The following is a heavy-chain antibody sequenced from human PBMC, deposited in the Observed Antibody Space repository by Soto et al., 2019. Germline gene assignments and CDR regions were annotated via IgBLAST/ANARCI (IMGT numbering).Heavy chain of an antibody. CDR1: GFSLSTSGMC. CDR3: ARIPGTLHYYYGMDV. D-gene: IGHD6-13*01. V-gene: IGHV2-70*11. J-gene: IGHJ6*02. CDR2: IDWDDDK. Sequence: SGPTLVNPTQPLTLTCTFSGFSLSTSGMCVSWIRQPPGKALEWLARIDWDDDKYYSTSLKTRLTISKDTSKNQVVLTMTNMDPVDTATYYCARIPGTLHYYYGMDVWGQGTTVTSP.